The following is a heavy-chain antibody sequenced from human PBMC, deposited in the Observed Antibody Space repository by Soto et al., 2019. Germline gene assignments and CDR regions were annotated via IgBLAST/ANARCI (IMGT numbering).Heavy chain of an antibody. D-gene: IGHD3-3*01. CDR1: GFTVSSNY. Sequence: GGSLRLSCAASGFTVSSNYMSWVRQAPGKGLEWVSLIYSGGSTYYADSVKGRFTISRDNSKNTLYLQMNSLRAEDTAVYYCGRDPPYYDFRPAVWGQGTTVTVSS. CDR3: GRDPPYYDFRPAV. CDR2: IYSGGST. V-gene: IGHV3-66*01. J-gene: IGHJ6*02.